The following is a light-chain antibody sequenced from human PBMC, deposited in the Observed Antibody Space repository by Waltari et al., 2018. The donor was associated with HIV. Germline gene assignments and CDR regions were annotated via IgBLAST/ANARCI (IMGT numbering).Light chain of an antibody. V-gene: IGLV2-11*01. CDR3: CSYASTRWV. J-gene: IGLJ3*02. Sequence: QSALTQPRSVSGSPGQSVAISCTGTSSDVGGYNYVPWYQQYPGTAPKVIIYDVTKRPSGVPDRFSGPKSGNMAALTISGLQAEDEADYYCCSYASTRWVFGGGTKLTVL. CDR1: SSDVGGYNY. CDR2: DVT.